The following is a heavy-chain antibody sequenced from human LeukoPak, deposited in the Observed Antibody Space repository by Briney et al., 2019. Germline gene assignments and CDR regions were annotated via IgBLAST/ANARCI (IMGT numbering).Heavy chain of an antibody. CDR2: IIPIFGTA. J-gene: IGHJ4*02. CDR3: ARDRPLAVAGIGYFDY. Sequence: SSVKVSCKASGGTFSSYAISWVRQAPGQGLEWMGRIIPIFGTANYAQKFQGRVTITTDESTSTAYMELSSLRSEDTAVYYCARDRPLAVAGIGYFDYWGQGTLVTVSS. CDR1: GGTFSSYA. D-gene: IGHD6-19*01. V-gene: IGHV1-69*05.